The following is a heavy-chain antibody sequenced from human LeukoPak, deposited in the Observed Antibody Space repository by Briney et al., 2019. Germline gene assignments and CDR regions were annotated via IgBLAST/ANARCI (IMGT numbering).Heavy chain of an antibody. J-gene: IGHJ4*02. CDR3: ARRAVTTRAVDY. CDR1: GFTFSNYA. Sequence: PGGSLRLSCAASGFTFSNYAMNWVRQAPGKGLEWVSTISGSGTNTYYADSVKGRFTISRDNSKNTLYLQMNSLRAEDTAVYYCARRAVTTRAVDYWGQGTRVTVSS. CDR2: ISGSGTNT. D-gene: IGHD4-17*01. V-gene: IGHV3-23*01.